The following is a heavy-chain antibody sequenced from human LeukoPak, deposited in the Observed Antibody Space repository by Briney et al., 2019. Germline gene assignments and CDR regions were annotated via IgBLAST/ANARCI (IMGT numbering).Heavy chain of an antibody. D-gene: IGHD2-15*01. J-gene: IGHJ4*02. CDR2: IFWDGDR. Sequence: SGPTLVNPTQTLPLTCTVTGFSITTNGVGVGWIRQAPGKALEWLAIIFWDGDRRYNSSLRSRLTITSDNSKNRVVLTMTNMDPVDTATYFCAHSLRRPSCSGGNCYYFDYWGQGTLVTVSS. CDR1: GFSITTNGVG. CDR3: AHSLRRPSCSGGNCYYFDY. V-gene: IGHV2-5*02.